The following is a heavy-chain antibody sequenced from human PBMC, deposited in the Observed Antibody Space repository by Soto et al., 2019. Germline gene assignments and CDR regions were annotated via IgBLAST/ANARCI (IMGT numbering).Heavy chain of an antibody. CDR1: GGSISSSSYY. J-gene: IGHJ4*02. CDR3: ARRTIIVGATRGVFDY. D-gene: IGHD1-26*01. Sequence: SETLSLTCTVSGGSISSSSYYWGWIRQPPGKGLEWIGSIYYSGSTYYNPSLKSRVTIYVDTSKNQFSLKLSSVTAADTAVYYCARRTIIVGATRGVFDYWGQGTLVTVSS. V-gene: IGHV4-39*01. CDR2: IYYSGST.